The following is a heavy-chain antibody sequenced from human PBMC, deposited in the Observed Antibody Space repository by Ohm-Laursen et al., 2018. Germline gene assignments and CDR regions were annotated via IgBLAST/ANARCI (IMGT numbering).Heavy chain of an antibody. J-gene: IGHJ4*02. Sequence: SLRLSCSASGFTFSSYTMTWVRQAPGKGLEWVSGISGSGGSTYYADSVKGRFTISRDNSKNTLYLQMNSLRAEDTAVYYCANLAGPPAENFDYWGQGTLVTVSS. CDR2: ISGSGGST. CDR1: GFTFSSYT. D-gene: IGHD2-15*01. CDR3: ANLAGPPAENFDY. V-gene: IGHV3-23*01.